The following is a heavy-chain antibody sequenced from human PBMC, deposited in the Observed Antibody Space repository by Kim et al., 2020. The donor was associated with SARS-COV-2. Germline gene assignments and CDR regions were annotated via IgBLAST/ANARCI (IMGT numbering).Heavy chain of an antibody. CDR1: GFTFSTYA. CDR2: TSNSGAST. J-gene: IGHJ4*02. V-gene: IGHV3-23*01. D-gene: IGHD3-16*01. CDR3: AKLGLRLGGDY. Sequence: GGSLRLSCAASGFTFSTYAMSWVRQAPGKGLEWVSTTSNSGASTDYADSVKGRFTISRANSKNTMYLQMNSLRAEDTADYYCAKLGLRLGGDYWGQGTLV.